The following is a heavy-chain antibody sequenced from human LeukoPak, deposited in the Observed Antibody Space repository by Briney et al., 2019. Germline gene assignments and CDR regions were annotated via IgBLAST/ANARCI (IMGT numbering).Heavy chain of an antibody. J-gene: IGHJ4*02. CDR2: ISSSSSYI. Sequence: GGSLRLSCAASGFTFSSYSMNWVRQAPGKGLEWVSSISSSSSYIYYADSVKGRFTISRDNAKNSLYLQMNSLRAEDTAVYYCARERAYSSRRELLDYWGQGTLVTVSS. D-gene: IGHD1-26*01. CDR1: GFTFSSYS. CDR3: ARERAYSSRRELLDY. V-gene: IGHV3-21*01.